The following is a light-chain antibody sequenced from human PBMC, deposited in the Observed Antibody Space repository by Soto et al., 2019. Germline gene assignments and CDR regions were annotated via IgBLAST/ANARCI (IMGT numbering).Light chain of an antibody. CDR2: EVS. J-gene: IGLJ1*01. V-gene: IGLV2-14*01. CDR1: SSDVGNYKY. Sequence: QSALTQPASVSGSPGQSITISCTGTSSDVGNYKYVSWYQQHPGKAPKLMIYEVSNRPSGVSNRFSGSKSGNTASLTISGLQVEDGTDYYCFSYTSSGTYVFGTGTKLTAL. CDR3: FSYTSSGTYV.